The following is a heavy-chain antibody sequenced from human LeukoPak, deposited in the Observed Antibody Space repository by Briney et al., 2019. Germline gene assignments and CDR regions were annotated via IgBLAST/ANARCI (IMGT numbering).Heavy chain of an antibody. CDR2: INPSGGST. CDR3: AREGIAVAGTGGEGFDY. V-gene: IGHV1-46*01. Sequence: ASVKVSCKASGYTFTSYYMHWVRHAPGQGLEWMGIINPSGGSTSYAQKFQGRVTMTRDTSTSTVYMELSSLRSEDTAVYYCAREGIAVAGTGGEGFDYWGQGTLVTVSS. CDR1: GYTFTSYY. D-gene: IGHD6-19*01. J-gene: IGHJ4*02.